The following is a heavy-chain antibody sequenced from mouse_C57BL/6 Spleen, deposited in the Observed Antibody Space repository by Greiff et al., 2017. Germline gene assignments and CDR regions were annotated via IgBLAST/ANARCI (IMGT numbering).Heavy chain of an antibody. J-gene: IGHJ4*01. CDR3: ARWGNYYAMDY. V-gene: IGHV1-55*01. CDR2: IYPGGGST. Sequence: VQLQQPGAELVKPGASVKLSCKASGYTFTSYWITWVKQRPGQGLDWIGDIYPGGGSTNYNEKFKSRATLTVDTSYSTAYMQLSSLTAEDTAVYYCARWGNYYAMDYWGQGTSVTVSS. CDR1: GYTFTSYW.